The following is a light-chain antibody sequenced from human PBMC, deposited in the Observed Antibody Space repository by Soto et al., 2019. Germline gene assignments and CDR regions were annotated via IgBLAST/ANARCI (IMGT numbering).Light chain of an antibody. CDR2: NAS. Sequence: EIVLTQSPATLSLSPGERSTLSCRASQSVSSYLSWYQQRLGQAPRLLIYNASNRATGSPARFSGGGAGTDFTLTFSSLEPEDFAMYYSQQRSNWHDFGGGT. CDR1: QSVSSY. V-gene: IGKV3-11*01. J-gene: IGKJ4*01. CDR3: QQRSNWHD.